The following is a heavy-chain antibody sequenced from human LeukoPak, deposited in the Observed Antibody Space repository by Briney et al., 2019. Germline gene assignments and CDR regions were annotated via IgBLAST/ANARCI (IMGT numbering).Heavy chain of an antibody. V-gene: IGHV1-18*01. J-gene: IGHJ3*02. Sequence: ASVKVSCKASGYTFTSYGISWVRQAPGQGLEWMGWISAYNGNTNYAQKLQGRVTITADKSTSTAYMELSSLRSEDTAVYYCARDRLSSGWYEGAFDIWGQGTMVTVSS. CDR2: ISAYNGNT. D-gene: IGHD6-19*01. CDR3: ARDRLSSGWYEGAFDI. CDR1: GYTFTSYG.